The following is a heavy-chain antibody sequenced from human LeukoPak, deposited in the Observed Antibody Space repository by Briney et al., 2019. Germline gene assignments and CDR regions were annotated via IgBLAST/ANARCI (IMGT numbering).Heavy chain of an antibody. D-gene: IGHD2-21*02. J-gene: IGHJ3*02. CDR2: ISSSSSYI. V-gene: IGHV3-21*01. Sequence: GGSLRLSCAASGFTFSSYSMNWVRQAPGQGLEWVSSISSSSSYIYYADSVKGRFTISRDNAKNSVYLQMNSLRAEDTAVYYCARDPYCCGDCYPDAFDIWGQGTMVTVSS. CDR3: ARDPYCCGDCYPDAFDI. CDR1: GFTFSSYS.